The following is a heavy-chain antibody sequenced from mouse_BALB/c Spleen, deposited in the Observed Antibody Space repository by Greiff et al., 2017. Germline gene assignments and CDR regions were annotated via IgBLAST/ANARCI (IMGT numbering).Heavy chain of an antibody. Sequence: QVQLKQSGPGLVAPSQSLSITCTVSGFSLTGYGVNWVRQPPGKGLEWLGMIWGDGSTDYNSALKSRLSISKDNSKSQVFLKMNSLQTDDTARYYCAREDDYDGGWFAYWGQGTLVTVSA. CDR1: GFSLTGYG. V-gene: IGHV2-6-7*01. CDR3: AREDDYDGGWFAY. CDR2: IWGDGST. D-gene: IGHD2-4*01. J-gene: IGHJ3*01.